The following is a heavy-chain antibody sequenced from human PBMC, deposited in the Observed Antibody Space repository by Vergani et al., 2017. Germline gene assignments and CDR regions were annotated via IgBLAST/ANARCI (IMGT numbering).Heavy chain of an antibody. CDR2: IYYSGST. V-gene: IGHV4-30-4*01. J-gene: IGHJ4*02. D-gene: IGHD3-9*01. CDR1: GGSINTGAYY. Sequence: QVQLQESGPRLVRPSQTLSLTCTVSGGSINTGAYYWSWIRQPAGKGLEWIGYIYYSGSTYYNPSLKSRVTISVDTSNNHFSLRLNSLTAADTAVYYCARRSGIVYDIFSGTQYFFDFWGQGTLVTVSS. CDR3: ARRSGIVYDIFSGTQYFFDF.